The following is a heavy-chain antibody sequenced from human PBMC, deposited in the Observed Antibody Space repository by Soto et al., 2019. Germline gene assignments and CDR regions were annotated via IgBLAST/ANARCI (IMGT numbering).Heavy chain of an antibody. CDR3: AKDDMITFGGVIVNYYYYYYMDV. V-gene: IGHV3-23*01. D-gene: IGHD3-16*02. CDR1: GFTFSSYA. Sequence: EVQLLESGGGLVQPGGSLRLSCAASGFTFSSYAMSWVRQAPGKGLEWVSAISGSGGSTYYADSVKGRFTISRDNSKNTLDLQMNSLRAEDTAVYYCAKDDMITFGGVIVNYYYYYYMDVWGKGTTVTVSS. CDR2: ISGSGGST. J-gene: IGHJ6*03.